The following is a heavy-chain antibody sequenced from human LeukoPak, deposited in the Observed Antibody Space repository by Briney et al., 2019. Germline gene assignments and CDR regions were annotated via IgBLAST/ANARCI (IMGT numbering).Heavy chain of an antibody. D-gene: IGHD3-22*01. CDR3: ASPEVTYYYDSSGAYGMDV. J-gene: IGHJ6*02. CDR2: INPNSGGT. V-gene: IGHV1-2*02. CDR1: GYTFTGYY. Sequence: ASVKVSCKASGYTFTGYYMHWVRQAPGQGLEWMVWINPNSGGTNYAQKFQGRVTMTRDTSISTAYMELSRLRCDDTAVYYCASPEVTYYYDSSGAYGMDVWGQGTTVTVSS.